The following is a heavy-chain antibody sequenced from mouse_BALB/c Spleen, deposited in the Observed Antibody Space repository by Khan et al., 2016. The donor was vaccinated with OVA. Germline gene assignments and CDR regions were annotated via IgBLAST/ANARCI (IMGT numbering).Heavy chain of an antibody. Sequence: QVQLKQSGAELARPGASVKMSCKASGYTFTSYSMHWIKQRPGQGLEWIGNINPSNAYTNYNQKFKDKATLTADKSSSTAYMQLSSLTSEDSAIYYCTKDFHSYGSRGALDYWGQGTSVTVSS. V-gene: IGHV1-4*01. D-gene: IGHD1-1*01. CDR2: INPSNAYT. J-gene: IGHJ4*01. CDR3: TKDFHSYGSRGALDY. CDR1: GYTFTSYS.